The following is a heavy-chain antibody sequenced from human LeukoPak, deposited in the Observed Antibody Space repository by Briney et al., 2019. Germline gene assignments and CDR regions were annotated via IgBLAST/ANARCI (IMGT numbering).Heavy chain of an antibody. D-gene: IGHD3-10*01. V-gene: IGHV3-23*01. CDR2: ISNNGGYT. Sequence: GGSLRLSCAASGFTFSSSAMSWVRQAPGKGLEWVSAISNNGGYTYYADSVKGRFTISRDNSKNTLYLQMNSLRGEDTAVYYCVRGDIRLPRSTPDCWGQGTLVTVSS. CDR3: VRGDIRLPRSTPDC. CDR1: GFTFSSSA. J-gene: IGHJ4*02.